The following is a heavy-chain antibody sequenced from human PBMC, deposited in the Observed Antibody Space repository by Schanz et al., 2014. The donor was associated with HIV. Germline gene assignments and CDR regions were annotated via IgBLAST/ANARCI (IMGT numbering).Heavy chain of an antibody. D-gene: IGHD1-1*01. CDR1: GFTFSTYS. CDR3: VRNWNFDF. J-gene: IGHJ4*02. CDR2: ITESSGTI. Sequence: VQLVESGGGVVQPGRSLRLSCAASGFTFSTYSMNWVRQAPGKGLEWVSYITESSGTIYYADSVKGRFTISRDNARNSLXLQXXXXXDEDTAVYYCVRNWNFDFWGQGNLVIVSS. V-gene: IGHV3-48*02.